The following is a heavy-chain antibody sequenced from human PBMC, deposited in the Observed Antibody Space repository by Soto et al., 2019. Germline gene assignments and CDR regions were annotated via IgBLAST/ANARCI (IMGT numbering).Heavy chain of an antibody. Sequence: SVKVSCKASGGTFSSYAISWVRQAPGQGLEWMGGIIPIFGTANYAQKFQGRVTITADESTSTAYMELSSLRSEDTAVYYCARSTPYYYDSSGYYYPRSLGYWGQGTLVTVPQ. V-gene: IGHV1-69*13. CDR1: GGTFSSYA. J-gene: IGHJ4*02. CDR3: ARSTPYYYDSSGYYYPRSLGY. CDR2: IIPIFGTA. D-gene: IGHD3-22*01.